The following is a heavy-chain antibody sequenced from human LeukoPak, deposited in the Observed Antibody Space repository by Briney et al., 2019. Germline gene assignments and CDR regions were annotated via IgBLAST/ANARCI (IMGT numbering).Heavy chain of an antibody. CDR3: ARATFFAYYFDS. CDR1: GFTFSNYA. CDR2: IYSGGTT. J-gene: IGHJ4*02. D-gene: IGHD3-16*01. Sequence: PGGSLRLSCVASGFTFSNYAMNWVRQAPGKGLEWASVIYSGGTTYYADSVKGRFTISRDNSKNTLYLQMNSLRAEDTAVYFCARATFFAYYFDSWGQGTLVTVSS. V-gene: IGHV3-53*01.